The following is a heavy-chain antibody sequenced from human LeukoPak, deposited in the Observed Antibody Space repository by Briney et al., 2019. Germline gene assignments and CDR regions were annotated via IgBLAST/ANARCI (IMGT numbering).Heavy chain of an antibody. D-gene: IGHD6-19*01. CDR2: ISYDGSNK. V-gene: IGHV3-30*03. Sequence: GGSLRLSCAASGFTFSSYGMHWVRQAPGKGLEWVAVISYDGSNKYYADSVKGRFTISRDNAKNLVYLQMNSLRDDDTAVYYCARARSGWYMDYWGQGTLVTVSS. CDR1: GFTFSSYG. J-gene: IGHJ4*02. CDR3: ARARSGWYMDY.